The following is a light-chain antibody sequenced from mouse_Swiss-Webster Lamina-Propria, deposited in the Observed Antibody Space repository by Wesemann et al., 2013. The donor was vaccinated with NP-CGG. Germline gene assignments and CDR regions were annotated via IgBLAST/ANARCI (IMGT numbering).Light chain of an antibody. J-gene: IGKJ2*01. CDR2: LAF. Sequence: DIVMTQSQKFMSTSVGDRVSITCKASQNVRTAVAWYQQKPGQSPKALIYLAFNRHTGVPDRFTGSGSGTDFTLTISNVQSEDLADYFCLQHWNYPYTFGGGDQAGNKT. CDR3: LQHWNYPYT. V-gene: IGKV6-14*01. CDR1: QNVRTA.